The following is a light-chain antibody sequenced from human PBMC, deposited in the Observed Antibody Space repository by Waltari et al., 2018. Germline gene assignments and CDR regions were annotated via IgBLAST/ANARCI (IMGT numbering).Light chain of an antibody. J-gene: IGKJ2*01. Sequence: EVVMTQAPLSLSVTLGQPASIPFRSTQSLVYIDGKTYLNWFHQAPGQPPRRLVYQVSSRDPGVPVRFSGSGSGTDFTLQISSVESEDVGLYYCMQGTDWPYTFGQGTRLEI. CDR1: QSLVYIDGKTY. CDR3: MQGTDWPYT. V-gene: IGKV2-30*01. CDR2: QVS.